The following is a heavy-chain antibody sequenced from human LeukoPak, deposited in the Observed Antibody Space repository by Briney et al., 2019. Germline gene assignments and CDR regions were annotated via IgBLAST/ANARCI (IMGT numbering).Heavy chain of an antibody. D-gene: IGHD5-24*01. V-gene: IGHV1-46*01. CDR3: ARIRDGYNDAYDI. CDR2: INPSAGNT. Sequence: ASVKVSCKASGYTFTSYAMNWVRQALGQGLEWMGLINPSAGNTNYAQRFQGRVTMTRNTSTSTVYMELSSLRSEDTAVYYCARIRDGYNDAYDIWGQGTMVTVPS. J-gene: IGHJ3*02. CDR1: GYTFTSYA.